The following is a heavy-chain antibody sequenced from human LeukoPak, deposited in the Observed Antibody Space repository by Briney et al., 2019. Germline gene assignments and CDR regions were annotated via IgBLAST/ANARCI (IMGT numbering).Heavy chain of an antibody. V-gene: IGHV4-31*03. CDR1: GGSISSGGYY. CDR2: IYYSGST. Sequence: SETLSLTCTVSGGSISSGGYYWSWIRQHPGKGLEWIGYIYYSGSTYYNPSLKSRVTISVDTSKNQFSLKLSSVTAADTAVYYCARQTFYDFWSGYLPVTTYYYYMDVWGKGTTVTVSS. CDR3: ARQTFYDFWSGYLPVTTYYYYMDV. J-gene: IGHJ6*03. D-gene: IGHD3-3*01.